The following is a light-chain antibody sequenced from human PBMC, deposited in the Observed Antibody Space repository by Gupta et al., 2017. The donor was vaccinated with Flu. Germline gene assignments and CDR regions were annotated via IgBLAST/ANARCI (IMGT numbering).Light chain of an antibody. V-gene: IGLV2-14*01. J-gene: IGLJ2*01. CDR1: SSDVGGYNY. Sequence: QSALTQPASVSGSPGQSITISCTGTSSDVGGYNYVSWHQHPSGKAPKLMIYEVSYRPSGVSNRFSGSKSGNTASLTISGLQTEDEAEYYCSSYTTSGTLIFGGGTKVTVV. CDR2: EVS. CDR3: SSYTTSGTLI.